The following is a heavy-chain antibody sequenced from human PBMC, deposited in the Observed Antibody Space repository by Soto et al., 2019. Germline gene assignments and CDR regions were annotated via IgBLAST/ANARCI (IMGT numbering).Heavy chain of an antibody. V-gene: IGHV4-59*01. Sequence: SETLSLTCTVSGGSISSYYWSWIRQPPGKGLEWIGYIYYSGSTNYNPSLKSRVTISVDTSKNQSSLKLSSVTAADTAVYYCAMNRGVPKWLDPWGQGTHVTVSS. J-gene: IGHJ5*02. D-gene: IGHD3-10*01. CDR3: AMNRGVPKWLDP. CDR2: IYYSGST. CDR1: GGSISSYY.